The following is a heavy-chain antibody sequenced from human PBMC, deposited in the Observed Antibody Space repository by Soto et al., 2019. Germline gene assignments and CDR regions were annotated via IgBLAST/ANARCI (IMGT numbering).Heavy chain of an antibody. D-gene: IGHD2-15*01. CDR1: GGTFSSYA. Sequence: GASVKVSCKASGGTFSSYAISWVRQAPGQGLEWMGGIIPIFGTANYAQKFQGRVTITADESTGTAYMELSSLRSEDTAVYYCARDFGCSGGSCYSGVVRSPRYYYYGMDVWGQGTTVTVSS. V-gene: IGHV1-69*13. J-gene: IGHJ6*02. CDR2: IIPIFGTA. CDR3: ARDFGCSGGSCYSGVVRSPRYYYYGMDV.